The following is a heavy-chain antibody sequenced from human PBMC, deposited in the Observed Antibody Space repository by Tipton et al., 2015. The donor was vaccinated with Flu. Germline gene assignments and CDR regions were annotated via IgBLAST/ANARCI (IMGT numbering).Heavy chain of an antibody. V-gene: IGHV4-39*07. CDR2: IYYSDNS. J-gene: IGHJ6*02. Sequence: TLSLTCIVSGDSISSTIYYWGWIRQPPGKGLEWIASIYYSDNSYYNPSLKSRVTISVDTSKNQFSLRLSSVTAADTAVYYCARDRYHGIDVWGQGTTVTVSS. CDR1: GDSISSTIYY. CDR3: ARDRYHGIDV.